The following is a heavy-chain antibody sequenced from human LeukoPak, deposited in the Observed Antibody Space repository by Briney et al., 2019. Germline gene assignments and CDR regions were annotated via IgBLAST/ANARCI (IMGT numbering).Heavy chain of an antibody. V-gene: IGHV3-21*04. CDR3: GRAFPPLRTSSAGDL. Sequence: GGSLRLSCSASGFSFSDYDMNWVRQAPGKGLEWVSAISGRSSHIYYGESVKGRFTISRDNAKNSLYLQMDRLGVEDTAVYYCGRAFPPLRTSSAGDLWGQGTLVIVSS. D-gene: IGHD3-16*01. CDR2: ISGRSSHI. CDR1: GFSFSDYD. J-gene: IGHJ1*01.